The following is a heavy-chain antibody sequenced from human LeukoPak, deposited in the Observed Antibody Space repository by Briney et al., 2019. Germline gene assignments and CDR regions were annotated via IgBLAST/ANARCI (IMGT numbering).Heavy chain of an antibody. D-gene: IGHD3-22*01. V-gene: IGHV3-49*04. CDR2: IRSKAYGGTT. J-gene: IGHJ3*02. CDR3: TRRYNYDSSSYYYVRDAFDI. CDR1: GFTFGDYV. Sequence: GGSLRLSCTASGFTFGDYVMSWVRQAPGKGLEWVGFIRSKAYGGTTKNAASVKGRFTISRDDSRSIAYLQMNSLKTEDTAVYYCTRRYNYDSSSYYYVRDAFDIWGQGTMVTVSS.